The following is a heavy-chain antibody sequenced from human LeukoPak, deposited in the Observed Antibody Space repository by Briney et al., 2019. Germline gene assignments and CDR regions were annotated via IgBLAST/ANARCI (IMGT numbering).Heavy chain of an antibody. V-gene: IGHV3-48*01. J-gene: IGHJ4*02. D-gene: IGHD3-22*01. CDR2: ISSSSSTI. CDR3: ARDLFVRDGYDSSGYPFDY. CDR1: GFTFSSYS. Sequence: PGGSLRLSCAASGFTFSSYSMNWVRQAPGKGLEWVSYISSSSSTIYYADSVKGRFTISRDNAKNSLYLQMNSLRAEDTAVYYCARDLFVRDGYDSSGYPFDYWGQGTLVTVSS.